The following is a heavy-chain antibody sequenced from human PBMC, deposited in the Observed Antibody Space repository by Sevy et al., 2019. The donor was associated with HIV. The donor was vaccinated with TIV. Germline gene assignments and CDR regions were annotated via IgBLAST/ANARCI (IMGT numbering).Heavy chain of an antibody. Sequence: GGCLRLSCAASGFTFSSYAMHWVRQAPGKGLEWVAVISYDGSNKYYADSVKGRFTISRDNSKNMLYLQMNSLRAEDTAVYYCARVVVITRGGDYWGQGTLVTVSS. CDR2: ISYDGSNK. D-gene: IGHD3-22*01. J-gene: IGHJ4*02. CDR3: ARVVVITRGGDY. CDR1: GFTFSSYA. V-gene: IGHV3-30-3*01.